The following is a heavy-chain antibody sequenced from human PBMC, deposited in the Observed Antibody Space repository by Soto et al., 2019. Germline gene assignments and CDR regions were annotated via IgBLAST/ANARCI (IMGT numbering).Heavy chain of an antibody. J-gene: IGHJ5*02. CDR2: ISAYNGNT. CDR3: ARGLCFWSGYFFLFHWFEP. CDR1: GYPFTSYG. D-gene: IGHD3-3*01. Sequence: QVQLVQSGAEVKKPGASVKVSCKASGYPFTSYGISWVRQAPGQGLEWMGWISAYNGNTNYAQKLKGRVTMTTDASTSTGYMELRSFGSDDTSVYYCARGLCFWSGYFFLFHWFEPLGKGTLVTVSS. V-gene: IGHV1-18*01.